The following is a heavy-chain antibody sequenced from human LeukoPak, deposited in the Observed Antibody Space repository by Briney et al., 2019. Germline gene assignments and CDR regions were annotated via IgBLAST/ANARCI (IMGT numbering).Heavy chain of an antibody. CDR3: ARESGITMLRGAHTP. CDR1: GLTVSNS. CDR2: IYSDNT. J-gene: IGHJ5*02. D-gene: IGHD3-10*01. V-gene: IGHV3-53*01. Sequence: PGGSLRLSCTVSGLTVSNSMSWVRQAPGKGLEWVSFIYSDNTHYSDSVKGRFTISRDNSKNTLYLQMNSLRAEDTAIYYCARESGITMLRGAHTPWGQGTLVTVSS.